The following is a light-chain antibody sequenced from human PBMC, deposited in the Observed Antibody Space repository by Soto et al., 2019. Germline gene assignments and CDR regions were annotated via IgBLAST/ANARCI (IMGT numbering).Light chain of an antibody. Sequence: QSVLTQPASLSGTPGQSITIPCTGTSSDVGSYNLVSWYQQHPGEVPKLMIYGGTKRPSGVSNRFSGSKSGNTASLTISGLQAEDEADYYCCSYAGITTYYVFGTGTKVTVL. J-gene: IGLJ1*01. CDR1: SSDVGSYNL. CDR3: CSYAGITTYYV. V-gene: IGLV2-23*01. CDR2: GGT.